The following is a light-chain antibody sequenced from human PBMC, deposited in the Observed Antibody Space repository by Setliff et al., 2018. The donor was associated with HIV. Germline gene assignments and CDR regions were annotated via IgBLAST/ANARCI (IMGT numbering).Light chain of an antibody. CDR2: DVI. CDR3: SSYTTSRQFV. CDR1: SSDVGAYNF. J-gene: IGLJ1*01. Sequence: QSVLTQPASVSGSPGQSVTISCTGTSSDVGAYNFVSWYQQHPGRAPKLMIYDVINRNSGVSIRFSGSKSGNAAFLTISGLQAEDEADYYCSSYTTSRQFVFGSGTKVTVL. V-gene: IGLV2-14*03.